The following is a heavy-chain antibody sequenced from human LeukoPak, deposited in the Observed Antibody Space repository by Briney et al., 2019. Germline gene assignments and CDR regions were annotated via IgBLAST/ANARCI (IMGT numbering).Heavy chain of an antibody. J-gene: IGHJ4*02. D-gene: IGHD1-26*01. V-gene: IGHV1-8*01. CDR1: GYTFISHD. Sequence: ASVKVSCKTSGYTFISHDINWVRQATGQGLEWMGWMDPNSGNTGYAQRFQGRVTLTRSTSLSGAYMELTSLKFEDTAVYYCARVQGSDTSGSFDHWGQGTLVTVSS. CDR2: MDPNSGNT. CDR3: ARVQGSDTSGSFDH.